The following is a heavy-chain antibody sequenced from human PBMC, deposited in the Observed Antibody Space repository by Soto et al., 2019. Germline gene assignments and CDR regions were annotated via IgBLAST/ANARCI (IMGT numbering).Heavy chain of an antibody. CDR3: AKSGSSGWYGRFDP. D-gene: IGHD6-19*01. V-gene: IGHV2-5*01. CDR2: IYWNDDK. Sequence: SGPTLVNPTQTLTLTCIFSGFSLRTSGVGVGWIRQPPGKALEWLGFIYWNDDKRYSPSLKSRLTITKDTSKNQVVLTMTNMDPVDTATYYSAKSGSSGWYGRFDPWGQGTLVTVSS. CDR1: GFSLRTSGVG. J-gene: IGHJ5*02.